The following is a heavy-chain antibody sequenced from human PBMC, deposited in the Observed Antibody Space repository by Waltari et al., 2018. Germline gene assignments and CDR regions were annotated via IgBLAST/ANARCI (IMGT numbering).Heavy chain of an antibody. CDR2: IRSKAYGGTT. CDR3: TRSTDDFWSGYYTYDAFDI. CDR1: GFTFGDYA. J-gene: IGHJ3*02. D-gene: IGHD3-3*01. Sequence: EVQLVESGGGLVQPGRSLRLSCTASGFTFGDYAMSWVRQAPGKGLEGVVFIRSKAYGGTTEYAASVKGRFTISRDDSKSIAYLQMNSLKTEDTAVYYCTRSTDDFWSGYYTYDAFDIWGQGTMVTVSS. V-gene: IGHV3-49*04.